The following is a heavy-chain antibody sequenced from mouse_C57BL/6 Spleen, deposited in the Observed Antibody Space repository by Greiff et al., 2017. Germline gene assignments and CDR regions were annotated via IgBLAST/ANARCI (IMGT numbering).Heavy chain of an antibody. D-gene: IGHD1-1*01. Sequence: QVQLQQSGAELVRPGASVTLSCKASGYTFTDYEMHWVKQTPVHGLEWIGTIDPETGGTAYNQKFKGKAILTADKSSSTAYMELRILTSEDSAVYYCTRSFATVVRYYAIDYWGQGTSVTVSS. CDR1: GYTFTDYE. J-gene: IGHJ4*01. CDR3: TRSFATVVRYYAIDY. V-gene: IGHV1-15*01. CDR2: IDPETGGT.